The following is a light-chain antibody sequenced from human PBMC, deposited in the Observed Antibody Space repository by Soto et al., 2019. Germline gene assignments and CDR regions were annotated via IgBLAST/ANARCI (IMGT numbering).Light chain of an antibody. J-gene: IGKJ5*01. V-gene: IGKV3-11*01. CDR1: QSVSSY. CDR3: QQRSNWPT. CDR2: DAS. Sequence: EIVLTQSPATLSLSPGERATLSYRASQSVSSYLVWYQQKPGQAPRLLIYDASNRATGIPARFSGSGSGTDFTLTISSLEPEDFAVYYCQQRSNWPTFGQGTRLEIK.